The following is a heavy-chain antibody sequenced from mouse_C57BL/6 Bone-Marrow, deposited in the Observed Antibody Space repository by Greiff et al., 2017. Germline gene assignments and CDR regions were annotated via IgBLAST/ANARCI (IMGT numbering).Heavy chain of an antibody. V-gene: IGHV1-53*01. J-gene: IGHJ4*01. CDR2: INPSNGGT. CDR1: GYTFTSYW. CDR3: ARWGLLAFKDE. D-gene: IGHD2-3*01. Sequence: QVQLQQPGTELVKPGASVKLSCKASGYTFTSYWMHWVKQRPGHGLEWIGNINPSNGGTNYNEKFKSKATLTVDKSSSTAYMQLSSLTSEDSAVXYGARWGLLAFKDEGGQGTSVTVYS.